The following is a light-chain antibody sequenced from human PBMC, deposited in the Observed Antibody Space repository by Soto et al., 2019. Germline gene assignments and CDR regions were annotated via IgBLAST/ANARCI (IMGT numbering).Light chain of an antibody. CDR3: QQYETFSGT. J-gene: IGKJ1*01. V-gene: IGKV1-5*01. CDR2: DAS. Sequence: IQLTQSPSTLSGSVGDRVTITCRASQTISSWLAWYQQKPGEAPKPLIYDASALPRGVPSRFSGSGSGTKFTLTIASLQPDDFATYYCQQYETFSGTFGPGTKVDIK. CDR1: QTISSW.